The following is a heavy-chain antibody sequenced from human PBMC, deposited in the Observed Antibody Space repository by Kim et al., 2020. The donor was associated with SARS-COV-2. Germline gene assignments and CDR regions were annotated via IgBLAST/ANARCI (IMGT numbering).Heavy chain of an antibody. D-gene: IGHD3-3*01. CDR3: VKRLRLLEWGGDY. J-gene: IGHJ4*02. V-gene: IGHV3-64D*06. Sequence: YAGSVNGRFTSSKDNSMNTLYLKMSSLRAEDMAVYYCVKRLRLLEWGGDYWGQGTLVTVSS.